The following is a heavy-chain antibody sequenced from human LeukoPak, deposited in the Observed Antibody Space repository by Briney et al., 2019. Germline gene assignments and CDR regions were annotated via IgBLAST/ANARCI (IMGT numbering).Heavy chain of an antibody. CDR3: ARVKMDSSGWYYYFDS. CDR2: ISSSTSYR. J-gene: IGHJ4*02. Sequence: PGGSLRLSCAASGFTFSSYSMNWVRQAPGKGLERVSPISSSTSYRYYADSLKGRFTISRDNAKNTLYLQMNSLRAEDTAVYFCARVKMDSSGWYYYFDSWGQGSLVTVSS. CDR1: GFTFSSYS. D-gene: IGHD6-19*01. V-gene: IGHV3-21*01.